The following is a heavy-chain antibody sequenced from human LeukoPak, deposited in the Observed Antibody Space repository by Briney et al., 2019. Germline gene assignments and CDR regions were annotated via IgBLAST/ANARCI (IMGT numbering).Heavy chain of an antibody. CDR2: IKQDGSEK. Sequence: PGGSLRLSCAASGFTFSSYWMTWVRQAPGNGLEGVANIKQDGSEKYYVDSVKGRFTISRDNAKNSLYLQMNSLRAEDTAVYYCARASTIRYSSVHYWGQGTLVTVSS. J-gene: IGHJ4*02. CDR1: GFTFSSYW. D-gene: IGHD6-19*01. V-gene: IGHV3-7*01. CDR3: ARASTIRYSSVHY.